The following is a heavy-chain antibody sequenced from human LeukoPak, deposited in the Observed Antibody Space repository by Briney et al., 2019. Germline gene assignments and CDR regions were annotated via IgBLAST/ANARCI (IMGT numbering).Heavy chain of an antibody. CDR3: AELGITMIGGV. Sequence: GGSLRLSCAASGFNFDDYSMNWVRQAPGKGLEWVSGINWNGGSTGYAASVKGRFTISRDNAKNSLYLQMNSLRAEDTAVYYCAELGITMIGGVWGKGTTVTVSS. D-gene: IGHD3-10*02. V-gene: IGHV3-20*04. J-gene: IGHJ6*04. CDR1: GFNFDDYS. CDR2: INWNGGST.